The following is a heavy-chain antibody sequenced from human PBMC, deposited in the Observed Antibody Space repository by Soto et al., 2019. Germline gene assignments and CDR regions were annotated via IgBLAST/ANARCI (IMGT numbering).Heavy chain of an antibody. Sequence: QVQLVQSGAEVKKPGASVKVSCKASGYTFSNYGIGWVRQAPGQGLEWMAWINVYNGDTNFEQKFQGRVSMTADTSTSTAYMELMSLRSDDTAVYYCARAIAGGYGHTALDYWGQGTLVTVSS. CDR3: ARAIAGGYGHTALDY. CDR2: INVYNGDT. D-gene: IGHD5-18*01. J-gene: IGHJ4*02. CDR1: GYTFSNYG. V-gene: IGHV1-18*04.